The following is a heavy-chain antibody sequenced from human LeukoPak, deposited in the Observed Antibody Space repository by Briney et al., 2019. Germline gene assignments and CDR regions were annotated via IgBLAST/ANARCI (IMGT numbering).Heavy chain of an antibody. J-gene: IGHJ4*02. CDR2: MSGGGGST. CDR3: AKSHCGSFSCSRAEF. Sequence: GSLRLSCAASGFTFSSYGMSWVRQAPGKGLEWVSAMSGGGGSTFYADSVKGRFTISRDNSKNTLYLQMNSLRDEDTAVYYCAKSHCGSFSCSRAEFWGQGTLVTVSS. V-gene: IGHV3-23*01. CDR1: GFTFSSYG. D-gene: IGHD2-2*01.